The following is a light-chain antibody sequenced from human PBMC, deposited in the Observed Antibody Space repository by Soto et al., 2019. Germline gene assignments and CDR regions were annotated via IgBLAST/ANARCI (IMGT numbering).Light chain of an antibody. V-gene: IGKV1-6*01. CDR1: QGIRND. CDR2: DAS. CDR3: LQDYSYPWT. Sequence: AIQLTQSPSSLSASVGDRVTITCRASQGIRNDLGWYQQKPGKAPKLLIYDASSLQSGVPSRFSGSASGTDFTLTISSLQPEDFATYYCLQDYSYPWTFGQGTKVEIK. J-gene: IGKJ1*01.